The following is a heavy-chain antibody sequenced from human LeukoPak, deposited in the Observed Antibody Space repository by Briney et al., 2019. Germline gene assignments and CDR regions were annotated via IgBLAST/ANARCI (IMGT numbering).Heavy chain of an antibody. CDR1: GFAFSSFG. CDR3: ARATVTRWFDP. Sequence: PGRSLRLSCAASGFAFSSFGMHWVRQAPGKGLEWVAVIWYDGTNKYYADSVKGRFTISRDNSKNTLYLQMNSLRAEDTAVHYCARATVTRWFDPWGQGTLVTVSS. J-gene: IGHJ5*02. D-gene: IGHD4-17*01. CDR2: IWYDGTNK. V-gene: IGHV3-33*01.